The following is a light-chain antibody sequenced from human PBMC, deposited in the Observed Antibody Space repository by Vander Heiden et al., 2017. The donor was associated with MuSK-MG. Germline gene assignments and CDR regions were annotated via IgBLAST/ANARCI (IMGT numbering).Light chain of an antibody. CDR1: QTIARY. CDR2: AAS. J-gene: IGKJ2*01. Sequence: DIQMTQSPSSLSASVGDRVTITCRASQTIARYLNWYQQKPGKSLNLLIYAASSLQSGVPSRFSGSGSGTDFSLSISSLQPEDFATYYCQHNDGTPNTFGQGTKLEIK. CDR3: QHNDGTPNT. V-gene: IGKV1-39*01.